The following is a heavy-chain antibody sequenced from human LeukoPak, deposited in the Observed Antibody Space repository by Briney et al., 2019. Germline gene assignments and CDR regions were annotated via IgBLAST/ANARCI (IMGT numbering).Heavy chain of an antibody. V-gene: IGHV4-59*08. CDR1: GGSISSYY. CDR3: ARHAAFADYQSHLTHFDY. D-gene: IGHD4/OR15-4a*01. Sequence: SQTLSLTCTVSGGSISSYYWSCIRQPPGKGLEWSGYIYYSGSTNYNPSLKSRVTISVDTSKNQFSLRLSSVTAADTALYYCARHAAFADYQSHLTHFDYWGQGTLVTVSS. CDR2: IYYSGST. J-gene: IGHJ4*02.